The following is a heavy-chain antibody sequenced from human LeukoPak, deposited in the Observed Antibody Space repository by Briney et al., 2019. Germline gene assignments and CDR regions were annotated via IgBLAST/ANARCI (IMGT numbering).Heavy chain of an antibody. CDR3: ARKISIEAAAAGTAEYFQH. Sequence: SETLSLTCTVSGGSISSGDYYWRWIRQPPGKGLEWIGYIYYSGSTYYNPSLKSRVTISVDTSKNQFSLKLSSVTAADTAVYYCARKISIEAAAAGTAEYFQHWGQGTLVTVSP. CDR1: GGSISSGDYY. V-gene: IGHV4-30-4*08. D-gene: IGHD6-13*01. J-gene: IGHJ1*01. CDR2: IYYSGST.